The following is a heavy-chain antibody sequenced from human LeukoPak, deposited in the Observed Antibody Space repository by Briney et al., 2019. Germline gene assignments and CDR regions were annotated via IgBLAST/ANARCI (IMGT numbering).Heavy chain of an antibody. CDR1: GFTFSSYE. D-gene: IGHD3-3*01. Sequence: GGSLRLSCAASGFTFSSYEMNWVRQAPGKGLEWVSAISGSGGSTYYADSVKGRFTISRDNSKNTLYLQMNSLRAEDTAVYYCAKGGDPEDFWSGYYFHFDYWGQGTLVTVSS. CDR2: ISGSGGST. CDR3: AKGGDPEDFWSGYYFHFDY. V-gene: IGHV3-23*01. J-gene: IGHJ4*02.